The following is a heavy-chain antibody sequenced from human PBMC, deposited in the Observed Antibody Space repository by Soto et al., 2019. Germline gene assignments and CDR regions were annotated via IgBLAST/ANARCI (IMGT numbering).Heavy chain of an antibody. CDR2: IIPIFGTA. CDR3: ARRDDVTTVFDD. D-gene: IGHD4-17*01. CDR1: GGTFSSYA. V-gene: IGHV1-69*13. J-gene: IGHJ4*02. Sequence: SVKVSCKASGGTFSSYAISWVRQAPGQGLEWMGGIIPIFGTANYAQKFRGRVTITADESTSTAYMELSSLRSEDTAMYYCARRDDVTTVFDDWGQGTLVTVS.